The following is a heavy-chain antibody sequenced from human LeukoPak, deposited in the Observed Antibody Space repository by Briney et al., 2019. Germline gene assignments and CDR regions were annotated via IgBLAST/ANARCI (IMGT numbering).Heavy chain of an antibody. CDR2: IYHSGST. CDR3: ARANLGALAAFDI. Sequence: SETLSLTCAVSGGSISSSNWWSWVRQPPGKGLVWFGEIYHSGSTNYNPSLKSRVTISVDKSKNQFSLKLSSVTAADTAVYYCARANLGALAAFDIWGQGTMVTVSS. J-gene: IGHJ3*02. CDR1: GGSISSSNW. D-gene: IGHD3-16*01. V-gene: IGHV4-4*02.